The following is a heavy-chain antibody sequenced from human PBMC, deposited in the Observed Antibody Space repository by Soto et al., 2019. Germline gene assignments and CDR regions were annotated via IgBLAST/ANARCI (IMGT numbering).Heavy chain of an antibody. V-gene: IGHV4-31*03. Sequence: TLSLTCIVSVDPRCFGGYYWPWIRQHPGKGLEWMGYIYHTGKTYYNPSLESRLSMSVDMSKNQFSLKLTSVTAADTAVYYCARDGSSTANWIDPWGQGTLVTVS. CDR3: ARDGSSTANWIDP. D-gene: IGHD2-2*01. J-gene: IGHJ5*02. CDR1: VDPRCFGGYY. CDR2: IYHTGKT.